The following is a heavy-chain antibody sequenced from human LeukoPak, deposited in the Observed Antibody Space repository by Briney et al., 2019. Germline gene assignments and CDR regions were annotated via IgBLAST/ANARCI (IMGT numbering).Heavy chain of an antibody. CDR2: FFYGGGT. Sequence: PSETLSLTCTVSGDSISNTHNYWGWIRQPPGRGLEWIGGFFYGGGTYYNPSLKSRVTMSVDTSKNQFSLKLSSVTAADTAVYYCARKPIVSSAWYYFDYWGQGTLATVSS. CDR3: ARKPIVSSAWYYFDY. V-gene: IGHV4-39*07. D-gene: IGHD6-13*01. J-gene: IGHJ4*02. CDR1: GDSISNTHNY.